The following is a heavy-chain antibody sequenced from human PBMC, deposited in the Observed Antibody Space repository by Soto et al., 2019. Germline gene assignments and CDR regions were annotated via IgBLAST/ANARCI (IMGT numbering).Heavy chain of an antibody. CDR1: GGTFSSYA. D-gene: IGHD3-3*01. Sequence: ASVKVSCKASGGTFSSYAISWVRQAPGQGREWMGGIIPIFGTANYAQKFQGRVTITADKSTSTAYMELSSLRSEDTAVYYCARDSSWNGVVIWGTRGYYGMDVWGQGTTVTVS. V-gene: IGHV1-69*06. CDR3: ARDSSWNGVVIWGTRGYYGMDV. CDR2: IIPIFGTA. J-gene: IGHJ6*02.